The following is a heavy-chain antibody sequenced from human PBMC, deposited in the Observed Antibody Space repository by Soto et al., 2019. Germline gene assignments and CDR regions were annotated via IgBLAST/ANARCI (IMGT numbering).Heavy chain of an antibody. CDR2: ISGSGGST. Sequence: SGGSLRLSCAASGFTFSSYAMSWVRQAPGKGLEWVSAISGSGGSTYYADSVKGRFTISRDNSKNTLYLQMNSLRAEDTAVYYCARAARWESSPDENQDWFDPWGQGTLVTVSS. J-gene: IGHJ5*02. D-gene: IGHD1-26*01. V-gene: IGHV3-23*01. CDR3: ARAARWESSPDENQDWFDP. CDR1: GFTFSSYA.